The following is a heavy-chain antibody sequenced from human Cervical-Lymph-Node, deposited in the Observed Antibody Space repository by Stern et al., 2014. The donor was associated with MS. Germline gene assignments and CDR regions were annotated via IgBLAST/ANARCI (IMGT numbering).Heavy chain of an antibody. V-gene: IGHV1-46*01. CDR1: GYTFTSHY. J-gene: IGHJ4*02. D-gene: IGHD3/OR15-3a*01. Sequence: QVQLVESGAEVKKPGASVKVSCKASGYTFTSHYMHWVRQAPGQGLEWVGIINPSGDSASSAQKFQGRVTMTRDTATSQVYMELSSLRSEDTAVYYCANGTGSKRPTGNYWGQGTLVTVSS. CDR2: INPSGDSA. CDR3: ANGTGSKRPTGNY.